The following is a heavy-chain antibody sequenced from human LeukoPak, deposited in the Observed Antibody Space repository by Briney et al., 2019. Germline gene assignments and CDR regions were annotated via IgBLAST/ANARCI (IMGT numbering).Heavy chain of an antibody. CDR2: INHSGST. D-gene: IGHD3-22*01. CDR3: ARKRYYYDSSGYRVGYYYYGMDV. J-gene: IGHJ6*02. CDR1: GGSFSGYY. V-gene: IGHV4-34*01. Sequence: PSETLSLTCAVYGGSFSGYYWSWIRQPPGKGLEWIGGINHSGSTNYNPSLKSRVTISVDTSKNQFSLKLSSVTAVDTAVYYCARKRYYYDSSGYRVGYYYYGMDVWGQGATVTVSS.